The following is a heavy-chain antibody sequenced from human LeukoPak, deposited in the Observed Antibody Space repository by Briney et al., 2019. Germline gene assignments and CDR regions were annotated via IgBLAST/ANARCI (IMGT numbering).Heavy chain of an antibody. CDR1: GFTFSSYS. CDR2: ISSSSSYI. D-gene: IGHD1-26*01. Sequence: GGSLRLSCAASGFTFSSYSMNWVRQAPGKGLEWVSSISSSSSYIYYADSVKGRFTISRDNAKNSLYLQMNSLRAEDTAVYYCARGRKWELPPHDYWGQGTLVTVSS. J-gene: IGHJ4*02. CDR3: ARGRKWELPPHDY. V-gene: IGHV3-21*01.